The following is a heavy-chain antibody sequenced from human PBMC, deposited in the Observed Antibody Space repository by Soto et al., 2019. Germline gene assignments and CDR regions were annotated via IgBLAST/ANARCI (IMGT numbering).Heavy chain of an antibody. D-gene: IGHD3-10*01. CDR1: GFTFSSYG. CDR2: ISYDGSNK. Sequence: GESLKISCAASGFTFSSYGMHWVRQAPGKGLEWVAVISYDGSNKYYADSVKGRFTISRDNSKNTLYLQMNSLRAEDTAVYYCAKDGEWAVVPSYFDYWGQGTLVTVSS. CDR3: AKDGEWAVVPSYFDY. J-gene: IGHJ4*02. V-gene: IGHV3-30*18.